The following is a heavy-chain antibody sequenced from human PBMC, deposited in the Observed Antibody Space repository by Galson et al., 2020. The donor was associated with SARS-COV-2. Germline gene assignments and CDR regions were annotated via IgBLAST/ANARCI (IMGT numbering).Heavy chain of an antibody. CDR2: INAGNGNT. CDR3: ARGTVYAIRPYYYYGMDV. Sequence: ASVKVSCKASGYTFTSYAMHWVRQAPGQRLEWMGWINAGNGNTKYSQKFQGRVTITRDTSASTAYMELSSLRSEDTAVYYCARGTVYAIRPYYYYGMDVWGQGTTVTVSS. J-gene: IGHJ6*02. CDR1: GYTFTSYA. V-gene: IGHV1-3*01. D-gene: IGHD2-8*01.